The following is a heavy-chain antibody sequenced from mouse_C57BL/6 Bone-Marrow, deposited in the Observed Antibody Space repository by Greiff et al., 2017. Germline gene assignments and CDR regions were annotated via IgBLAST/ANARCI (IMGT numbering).Heavy chain of an antibody. V-gene: IGHV1-4*01. J-gene: IGHJ1*03. CDR1: GYTFTSYT. D-gene: IGHD1-1*01. CDR2: INPSSGYT. Sequence: QVQLQQSGAELARPGASVKMSCKASGYTFTSYTMNRVKQRPGQGLEWIGYINPSSGYTMYNQKFTDKATLTAAKSSSTAYMQLSILTSEDSAVYYCARHYCSGDGYFDVWGTGTTVTVSS. CDR3: ARHYCSGDGYFDV.